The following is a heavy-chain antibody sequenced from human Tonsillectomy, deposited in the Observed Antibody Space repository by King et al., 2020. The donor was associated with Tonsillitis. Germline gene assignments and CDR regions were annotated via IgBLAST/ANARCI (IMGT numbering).Heavy chain of an antibody. V-gene: IGHV4-30-4*07. CDR3: ARVRSPGITTRFGMDV. CDR1: GDSISSGGFS. D-gene: IGHD4-11*01. J-gene: IGHJ6*02. CDR2: IFYSGTT. Sequence: VQLQESGPGLVKPSQTLSLTCAVSGDSISSGGFSWSWIRQPPGKGLDYVGYIFYSGTTYYNPSLKSRVTISLDTSTNQFSLKLRSVTAADTAVYYCARVRSPGITTRFGMDVWGQGTTVTVSS.